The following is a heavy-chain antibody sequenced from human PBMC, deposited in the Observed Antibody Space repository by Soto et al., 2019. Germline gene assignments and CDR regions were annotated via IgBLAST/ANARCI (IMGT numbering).Heavy chain of an antibody. CDR1: GYPFTAYH. V-gene: IGHV1-46*01. D-gene: IGHD4-4*01. CDR2: INPTEGRT. Sequence: QVQLVQSGAEVRKPVASVKLSCQTSGYPFTAYHMHWVRQASGQGLEWMGVINPTEGRTRYSQKFQDRVTMTRDTFTSTVYMELSSLRSEDTAIYFCARGREYSFGYNWFDPWGQGTLVTVSS. J-gene: IGHJ5*02. CDR3: ARGREYSFGYNWFDP.